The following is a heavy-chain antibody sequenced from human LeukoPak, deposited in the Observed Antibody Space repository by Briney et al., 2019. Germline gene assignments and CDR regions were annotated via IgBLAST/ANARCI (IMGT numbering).Heavy chain of an antibody. V-gene: IGHV3-48*03. CDR1: GFTFSNHE. D-gene: IGHD4-17*01. CDR2: INSGGSTI. CDR3: ARHLYGDYVGEGDY. J-gene: IGHJ4*02. Sequence: GGSLRLSCTAAGFTFSNHEMNWVRQAPGKGLEWVSYINSGGSTIYYADSVKGRFTISRDNAKNSLYLQMNSLRAEDTALYYCARHLYGDYVGEGDYWGQGTLVTVSS.